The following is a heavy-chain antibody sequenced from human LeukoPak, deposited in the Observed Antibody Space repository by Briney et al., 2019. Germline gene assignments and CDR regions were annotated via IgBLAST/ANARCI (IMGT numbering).Heavy chain of an antibody. CDR2: INPNSGGT. J-gene: IGHJ4*02. D-gene: IGHD3-22*01. V-gene: IGHV1-2*06. CDR3: AREEDSSGYYPFDY. CDR1: GYTFTGYY. Sequence: ASVKVSCKASGYTFTGYYMYWVRQAPGQGLEWMGRINPNSGGTNYGEKFQGRVTMTRDTSISTAYMELSRLRSDDTAIYYCAREEDSSGYYPFDYWGQGTLVTVSS.